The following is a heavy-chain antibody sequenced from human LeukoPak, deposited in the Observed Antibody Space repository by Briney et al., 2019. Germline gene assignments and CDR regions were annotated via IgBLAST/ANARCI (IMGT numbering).Heavy chain of an antibody. CDR2: ISGSGAST. D-gene: IGHD6-13*01. V-gene: IGHV3-23*01. CDR3: ARVENYSSSWLRYYYYGMDV. Sequence: PGGSLRLSCLTSGFTFSTNAMSWVRQAPGKGLEWISGISGSGASTYYADSVTGRFTISRDNSRNTLYLQMNSLRGDDTAVYYCARVENYSSSWLRYYYYGMDVWGQGTTVTVSS. CDR1: GFTFSTNA. J-gene: IGHJ6*02.